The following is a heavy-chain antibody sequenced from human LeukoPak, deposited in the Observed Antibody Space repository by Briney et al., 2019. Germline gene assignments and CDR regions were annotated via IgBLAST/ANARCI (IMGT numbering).Heavy chain of an antibody. CDR3: ARAVLTYYYGSGSYSQPYGMDV. CDR2: IYYSGST. J-gene: IGHJ6*02. V-gene: IGHV4-31*03. D-gene: IGHD3-10*01. CDR1: GGSISSGGYY. Sequence: SETLSLTCTVSGGSISSGGYYWRWIRQHPGTGLEWLGYIYYSGSTYYNPSLKSRVTISVDTSKNQFSLKLSSVTAADTAVYYCARAVLTYYYGSGSYSQPYGMDVWGQGTTVTVSS.